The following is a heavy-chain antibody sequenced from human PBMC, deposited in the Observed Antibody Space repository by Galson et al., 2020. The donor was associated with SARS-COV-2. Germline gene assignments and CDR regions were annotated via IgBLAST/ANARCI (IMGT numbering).Heavy chain of an antibody. CDR1: GFTFSDYY. D-gene: IGHD2-2*02. CDR2: ISSSGSTI. J-gene: IGHJ3*02. V-gene: IGHV3-11*01. Sequence: GESLKISCAASGFTFSDYYMSWIRQAPGKGLEWVSYISSSGSTIYYADSVKGRFTISRDNAKNSLYLQMNSLRAEDTAVYYCARDAGCGSRTSCYNFVADSWGQGTMVTVSS. CDR3: ARDAGCGSRTSCYNFVADS.